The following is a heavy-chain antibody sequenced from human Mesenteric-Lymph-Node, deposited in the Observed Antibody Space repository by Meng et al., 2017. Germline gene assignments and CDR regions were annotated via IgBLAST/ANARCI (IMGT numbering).Heavy chain of an antibody. D-gene: IGHD5-12*01. CDR3: AKDSGYDYYDY. Sequence: GGSLRLSCAASGFTFSDHYMDWVRQAPGKGLEWVARTRNKANSYTTEYAASVKGRFTSSRDDSKSSLYLQMNSLKTEDTAVYYCAKDSGYDYYDYWGQGTLVTVSS. V-gene: IGHV3-72*01. CDR1: GFTFSDHY. J-gene: IGHJ4*02. CDR2: TRNKANSYTT.